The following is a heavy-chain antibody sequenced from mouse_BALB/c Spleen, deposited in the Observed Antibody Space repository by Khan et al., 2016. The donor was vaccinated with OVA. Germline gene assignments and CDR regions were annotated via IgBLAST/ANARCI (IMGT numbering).Heavy chain of an antibody. CDR1: GISITSGNYR. CDR2: IYYSGTV. V-gene: IGHV3-5*02. CDR3: ARDYASHYWFFDV. Sequence: EVKLLESGPGLVKPSQTVSLTCTVTGISITSGNYRWSLIRQFPGNKLEWIGNIYYSGTVTYNPSLTSRTTITRDTSKNQFFLEMNSLTAEDTATYYCARDYASHYWFFDVWGAGTTVTVSS. D-gene: IGHD1-1*01. J-gene: IGHJ1*01.